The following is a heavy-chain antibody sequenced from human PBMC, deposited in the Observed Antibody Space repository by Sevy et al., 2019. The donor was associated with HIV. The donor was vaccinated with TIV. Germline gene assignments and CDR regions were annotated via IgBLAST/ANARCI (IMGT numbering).Heavy chain of an antibody. D-gene: IGHD1-7*01. CDR3: ASALELRAHPNTLDI. V-gene: IGHV3-30-3*01. CDR2: ISYDGSNK. CDR1: GFTFSSYA. J-gene: IGHJ3*02. Sequence: GGSLRLSCAASGFTFSSYAMHWVRQAPGKGLEWVAVISYDGSNKYYADSVKGRFTISRDNSKNTLYLQMNSLKAEDTAVYYCASALELRAHPNTLDIWGQGTMVTVSS.